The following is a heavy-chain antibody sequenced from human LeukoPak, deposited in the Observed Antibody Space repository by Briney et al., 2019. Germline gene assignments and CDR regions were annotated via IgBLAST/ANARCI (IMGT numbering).Heavy chain of an antibody. Sequence: GGSLRLSCAASGFTFSNYAIHWVRQAPGKGLEWVSIVGGSGVKTYYADSVKGRFTLSRDNSKNTVYLQMNSLRAEDTAVYYCAKRGDCSGTCTYDYWGQGTLVTVSS. CDR3: AKRGDCSGTCTYDY. D-gene: IGHD2-2*01. CDR1: GFTFSNYA. CDR2: VGGSGVKT. J-gene: IGHJ4*02. V-gene: IGHV3-23*01.